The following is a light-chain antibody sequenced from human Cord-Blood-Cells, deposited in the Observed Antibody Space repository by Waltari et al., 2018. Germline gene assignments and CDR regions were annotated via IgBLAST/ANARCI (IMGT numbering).Light chain of an antibody. CDR3: CSYAGSYTYV. V-gene: IGLV2-11*01. Sequence: QSALTQPRSVSGSPGQSVTISCTGTSSDVGGYNYVSWYQQHPGKAPKLMIYDVSKRPSGVPALCSGSKSGNTASLTISGLQAEDEADYYCCSYAGSYTYVFGTGTKVTVL. CDR2: DVS. CDR1: SSDVGGYNY. J-gene: IGLJ1*01.